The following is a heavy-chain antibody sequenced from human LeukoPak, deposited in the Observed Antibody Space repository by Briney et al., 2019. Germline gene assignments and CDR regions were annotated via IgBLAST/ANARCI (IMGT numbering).Heavy chain of an antibody. CDR2: IHPRRGDT. CDR3: ARDGDYGTGSYYRGCIDS. D-gene: IGHD3-10*01. Sequence: ASVKVSCKTSGYSFTAFYIHWVRQAPGQGLEWMGWIHPRRGDTNYAQKFQGRITMTRDASISTAYLDLSSLRSDDTAVYYCARDGDYGTGSYYRGCIDSWGQGTPVTVSP. J-gene: IGHJ4*02. CDR1: GYSFTAFY. V-gene: IGHV1-2*02.